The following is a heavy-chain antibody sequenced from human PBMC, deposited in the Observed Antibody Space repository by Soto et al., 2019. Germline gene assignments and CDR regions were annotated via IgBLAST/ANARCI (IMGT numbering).Heavy chain of an antibody. CDR2: IYYSGST. CDR3: ARRLVVVVAASYDAFDI. V-gene: IGHV4-39*01. Sequence: SETLSLTCTVSGGSISSSSYYWGWIRQPPXKGLEWIGSIYYSGSTYYNPSLKSRVTISVDTSKNQFSLKLSSVTAADTAVYYCARRLVVVVAASYDAFDIWGQGTMVTVSS. D-gene: IGHD2-15*01. CDR1: GGSISSSSYY. J-gene: IGHJ3*02.